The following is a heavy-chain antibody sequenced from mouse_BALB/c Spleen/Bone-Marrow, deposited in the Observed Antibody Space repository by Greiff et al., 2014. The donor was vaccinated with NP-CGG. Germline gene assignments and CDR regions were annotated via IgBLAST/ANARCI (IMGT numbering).Heavy chain of an antibody. Sequence: EVMLVESGGGLVQPRGSLKLSCAASGFTFSSYGMSWVRQTPDKRLELVATIYSNGGSTYYPDSVKGRFTISRDTAKNTLYLQMSSLKSEETAMYYCGRGNYGNYVDYFDFWGQGTTLTVSS. D-gene: IGHD2-1*01. CDR3: GRGNYGNYVDYFDF. J-gene: IGHJ2*01. CDR1: GFTFSSYG. CDR2: IYSNGGST. V-gene: IGHV5-6-3*01.